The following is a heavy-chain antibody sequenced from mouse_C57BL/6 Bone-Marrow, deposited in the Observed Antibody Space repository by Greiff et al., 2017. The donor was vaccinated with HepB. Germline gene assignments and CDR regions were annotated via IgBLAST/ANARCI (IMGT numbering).Heavy chain of an antibody. CDR1: GYAFTNYL. CDR2: INPGSGGT. CDR3: ASSNPLLLLRSWYFDV. Sequence: QVHVKQSGAELVRPGTSVKVSCKASGYAFTNYLIEWVKQRPGQGLEWIGVINPGSGGTNYNEKFKGKATLTADKSSSTAYMQLSSLTSEDSAVYFCASSNPLLLLRSWYFDVWGTGTTVTVSS. J-gene: IGHJ1*03. D-gene: IGHD1-1*01. V-gene: IGHV1-54*01.